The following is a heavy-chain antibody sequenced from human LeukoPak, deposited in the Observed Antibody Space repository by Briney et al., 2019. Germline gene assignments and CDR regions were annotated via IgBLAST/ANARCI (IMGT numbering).Heavy chain of an antibody. V-gene: IGHV3-7*01. J-gene: IGHJ4*02. CDR3: ASRQDY. Sequence: GGSLRLSCATSGITFSSYWMTWVRQAPGKGLEWVANIKQDGSEKYYVDSVKGRFTISRDNAKNSLYPQMNSLRAEDTAVYYCASRQDYWGQGTLVTVSS. CDR2: IKQDGSEK. CDR1: GITFSSYW.